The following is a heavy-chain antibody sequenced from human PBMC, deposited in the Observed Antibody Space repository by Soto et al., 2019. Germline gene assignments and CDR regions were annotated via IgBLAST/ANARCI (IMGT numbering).Heavy chain of an antibody. CDR2: IYTSGST. CDR1: GGAISSYY. CDR3: ARDIAAAGTRVFSGYYYYGMDL. Sequence: SETLSLTCTVSGGAISSYYWSWIRQPAGKGLEWIGRIYTSGSTTYNPSLKSRVTMSVDTSKNQFSLQLRPVTASDPAVYYCARDIAAAGTRVFSGYYYYGMDLWGQVTTVTVSS. V-gene: IGHV4-4*07. J-gene: IGHJ6*02. D-gene: IGHD6-13*01.